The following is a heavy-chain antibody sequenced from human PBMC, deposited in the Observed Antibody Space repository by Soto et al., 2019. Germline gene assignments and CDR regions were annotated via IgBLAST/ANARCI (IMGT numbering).Heavy chain of an antibody. CDR2: ISAYNGNT. V-gene: IGHV1-18*01. Sequence: QVQLVQSGAEVKKPGASVKVSCKASGYTFTSYGISWVRQAPGQGLEWMGWISAYNGNTNYAQKLQGRVNMTTDTSTSPDYMELRSLRSDDTAVYYCARDVPLEGSIDYWGQGTLVTVSS. J-gene: IGHJ4*02. CDR3: ARDVPLEGSIDY. D-gene: IGHD3-3*01. CDR1: GYTFTSYG.